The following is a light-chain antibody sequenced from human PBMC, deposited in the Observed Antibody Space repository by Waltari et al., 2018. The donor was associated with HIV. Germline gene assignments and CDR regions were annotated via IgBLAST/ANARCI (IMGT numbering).Light chain of an antibody. J-gene: IGLJ2*01. CDR3: CSYAGSSTLG. CDR1: SRDVGGSNH. Sequence: QSALTQPPSVSGSPGQPITIPCTRTSRDVGGSNHVSWYQQHPAKAPKLMIYEVNKRPSGISIRFSGSKSGNTASLTISGLQAEDEADYYCCSYAGSSTLGFGGGTKLTVL. CDR2: EVN. V-gene: IGLV2-23*02.